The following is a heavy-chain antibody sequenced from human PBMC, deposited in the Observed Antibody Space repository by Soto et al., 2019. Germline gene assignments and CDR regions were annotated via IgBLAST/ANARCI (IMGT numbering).Heavy chain of an antibody. J-gene: IGHJ3*02. D-gene: IGHD6-13*01. V-gene: IGHV4-39*01. CDR1: GGSISSSSYY. CDR3: ARSYSSSRDDAFEI. Sequence: SETLSLTCTVSGGSISSSSYYWGWIRQPPGKGLEWIGSIYYSGSTYYNPSLKSRVTISVDTSKNQFSLRLSSVTAADTAVYYCARSYSSSRDDAFEIWGQGTMVTVSS. CDR2: IYYSGST.